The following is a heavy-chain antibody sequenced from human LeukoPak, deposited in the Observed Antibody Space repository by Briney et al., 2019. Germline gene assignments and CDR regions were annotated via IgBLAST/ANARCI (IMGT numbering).Heavy chain of an antibody. J-gene: IGHJ6*03. CDR3: ARDRYYDFWSGPRDYMDV. V-gene: IGHV1-69*04. Sequence: SVKVSCKASGGTFSSYAISWVRQAPGQGLEWMGRIIPILGIANYAQKFQGRVTITADESTSTAYMELSSLRSEDTAVYYCARDRYYDFWSGPRDYMDVWGKGTTVTVSS. CDR2: IIPILGIA. CDR1: GGTFSSYA. D-gene: IGHD3-3*01.